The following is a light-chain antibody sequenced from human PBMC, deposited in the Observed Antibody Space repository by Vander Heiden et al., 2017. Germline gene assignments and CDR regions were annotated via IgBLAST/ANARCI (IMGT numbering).Light chain of an antibody. CDR3: QQDGSSLFT. CDR1: QSVSSSY. V-gene: IGKV3-20*01. J-gene: IGKJ3*01. CDR2: GAS. Sequence: EIVLTQSPGTLSLSPGERATLSCRASQSVSSSYLAWYQQKPGQAPRLLIYGASSRATGIPDRFSGSGSGTDFTLTISRLEPEDFAVYYCQQDGSSLFTFVHGTKVDIK.